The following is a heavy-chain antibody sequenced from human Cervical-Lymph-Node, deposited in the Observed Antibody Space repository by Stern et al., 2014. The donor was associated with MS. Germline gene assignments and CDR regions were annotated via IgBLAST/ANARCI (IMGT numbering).Heavy chain of an antibody. D-gene: IGHD2-15*01. V-gene: IGHV2-5*02. Sequence: QINLKESGPTLVKPTQTLTLTCTLSGFSLTTAGVGVGWIRQPPGKALQWLALIYWDDDKLYSPSLKNRLTITKDNSKNKVVLTMPNVDPVDTATYYCAHSRVKYCRGGTCYSSLFDYWGQGTLLTVSS. J-gene: IGHJ4*02. CDR3: AHSRVKYCRGGTCYSSLFDY. CDR1: GFSLTTAGVG. CDR2: IYWDDDK.